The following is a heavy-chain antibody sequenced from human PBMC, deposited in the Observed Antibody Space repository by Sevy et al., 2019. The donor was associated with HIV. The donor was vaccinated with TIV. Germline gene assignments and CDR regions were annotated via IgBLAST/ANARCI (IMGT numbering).Heavy chain of an antibody. CDR3: AKDGVATTEDNYYYYYYYMDV. Sequence: GGSLRLSCAASGFTFSSYAMSWVRQAPGKGLEWVSAISGSGGSTYYADSVKGRFTISRDNSKNTLYLQMNSLRAEDTAVYFCAKDGVATTEDNYYYYYYYMDVWGKGTTVTVSS. J-gene: IGHJ6*03. CDR2: ISGSGGST. V-gene: IGHV3-23*01. CDR1: GFTFSSYA. D-gene: IGHD5-12*01.